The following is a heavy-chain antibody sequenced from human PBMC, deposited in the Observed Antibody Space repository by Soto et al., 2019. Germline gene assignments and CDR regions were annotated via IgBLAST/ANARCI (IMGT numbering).Heavy chain of an antibody. V-gene: IGHV3-23*01. J-gene: IGHJ4*02. CDR2: ISGSGGST. CDR1: VFNFSSYA. D-gene: IGHD2-15*01. CDR3: AKDRCSGGSCYVFDY. Sequence: RGSLRLSCATSVFNFSSYAMSWVRQAPGKGLDWVSAISGSGGSTYYADSVKGRFTISRDNSKNTLYLQMNSLRAEDTAVYYCAKDRCSGGSCYVFDYWGQGTMVTVSS.